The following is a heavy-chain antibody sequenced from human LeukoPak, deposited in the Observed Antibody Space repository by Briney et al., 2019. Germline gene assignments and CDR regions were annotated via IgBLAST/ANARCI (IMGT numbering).Heavy chain of an antibody. CDR3: ARAPLLWFGELFSGGTGYFDY. Sequence: SETLSLTCTVSGGSISSYYWSWIRQPAGKGLEWIGRIYTSGSTNSNPSLKSRVTMSVDTSKNQFSLKLSSVTAADTAVYYCARAPLLWFGELFSGGTGYFDYWGQGTLVTVSS. J-gene: IGHJ4*02. CDR2: IYTSGST. V-gene: IGHV4-4*07. D-gene: IGHD3-10*01. CDR1: GGSISSYY.